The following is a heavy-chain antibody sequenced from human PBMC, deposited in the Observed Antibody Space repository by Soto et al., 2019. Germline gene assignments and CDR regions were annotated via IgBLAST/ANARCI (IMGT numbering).Heavy chain of an antibody. Sequence: GASVRVSCKASGYTFTSYGISWVRQAPGQGLEWMGWISAYNGNTNYAQKLQGRVTMTTDTSTSTAYMELRSLRSDDTAVYYCARDEQGSSGYYYYGMDVWGQGTTVTVSS. CDR3: ARDEQGSSGYYYYGMDV. V-gene: IGHV1-18*01. CDR1: GYTFTSYG. J-gene: IGHJ6*02. CDR2: ISAYNGNT. D-gene: IGHD6-19*01.